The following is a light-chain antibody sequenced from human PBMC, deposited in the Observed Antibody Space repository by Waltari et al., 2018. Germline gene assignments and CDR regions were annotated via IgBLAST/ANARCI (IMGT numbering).Light chain of an antibody. J-gene: IGKJ4*01. CDR2: WAS. Sequence: DIVLTQSPDSLSVSLGVRATINCRSSHSVSYTSNNKSYLAWYQQRTGQPPRLLTYWASTRESGVPDRFSGSGSGTDFTLTISSLQSEDVAVYYCQQYYDTPPTFGGGTKVEIK. CDR3: QQYYDTPPT. V-gene: IGKV4-1*01. CDR1: HSVSYTSNNKSY.